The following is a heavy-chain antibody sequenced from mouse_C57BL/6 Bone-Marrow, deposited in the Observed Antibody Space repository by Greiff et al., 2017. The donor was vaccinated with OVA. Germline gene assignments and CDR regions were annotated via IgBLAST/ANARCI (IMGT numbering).Heavy chain of an antibody. Sequence: EVQLQQSGPELVKPGASVKISCKASGYTFTDYYMNWVKQSHGKSLEWIGDINPNNGGTSYNQKFKGKATLTVDKSSSTAYMELRSLTSEDSAVYYCAREGGSWGQGTLVTVSA. CDR2: INPNNGGT. CDR1: GYTFTDYY. V-gene: IGHV1-26*01. CDR3: AREGGS. J-gene: IGHJ3*01.